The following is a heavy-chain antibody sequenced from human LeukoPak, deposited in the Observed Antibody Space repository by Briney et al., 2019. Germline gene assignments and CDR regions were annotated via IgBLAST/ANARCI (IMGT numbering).Heavy chain of an antibody. D-gene: IGHD3-10*01. CDR3: ARARVLLWFGEPSYYYYMDV. Sequence: PSETLSLTCAVYGGSFSGYYWSWIRQPPGKGLEWIGEINHSGSTNYNPSLKSRVTISVDTSKNQFSLKLSSVTAADTAVYYCARARVLLWFGEPSYYYYMDVWGKGTTVTVSS. CDR2: INHSGST. CDR1: GGSFSGYY. V-gene: IGHV4-34*01. J-gene: IGHJ6*03.